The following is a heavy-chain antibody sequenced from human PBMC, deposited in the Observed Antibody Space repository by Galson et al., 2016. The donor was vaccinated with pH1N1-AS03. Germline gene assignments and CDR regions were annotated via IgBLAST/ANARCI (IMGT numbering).Heavy chain of an antibody. J-gene: IGHJ4*02. CDR3: AKCDVSCQHSTLDY. Sequence: SLRLSCAASGFTFSKYAMTWVRQAPGKGLEWVAAISPTGETTPYADSVKGRFIISRDNSKNTLFLEMDSLRAEDTAVYYCAKCDVSCQHSTLDYWGQGTLVTVSS. CDR1: GFTFSKYA. V-gene: IGHV3-23*01. D-gene: IGHD2-2*01. CDR2: ISPTGETT.